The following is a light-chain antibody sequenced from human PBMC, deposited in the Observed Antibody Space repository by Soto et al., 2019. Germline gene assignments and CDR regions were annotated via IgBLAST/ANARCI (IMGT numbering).Light chain of an antibody. CDR1: SSDVGGYNY. CDR2: AVT. Sequence: QSALTQPRSVSGSPGQSVTISCTGTSSDVGGYNYVSWFQQHPGKALKLMIYAVTERPSGVPDRFSGSKSGNTASLTISGLQAEDEADYYCCSYAGTFTYGFGTGTKVTVL. V-gene: IGLV2-11*01. J-gene: IGLJ1*01. CDR3: CSYAGTFTYG.